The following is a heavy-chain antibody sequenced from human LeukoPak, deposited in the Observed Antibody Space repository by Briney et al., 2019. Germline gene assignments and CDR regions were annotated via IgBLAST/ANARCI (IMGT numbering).Heavy chain of an antibody. CDR1: GFTSDDYG. J-gene: IGHJ4*02. V-gene: IGHV3-20*04. Sequence: PGGSLRLSCAASGFTSDDYGMSWLRQAPGKGLEWVSGINWDGGSTGYADSVKGRFTVSRDNAKNSLYLQMNSLRAEDTALYYCARFPKSGYSYGYYFDYWGQGTLVTVSS. CDR3: ARFPKSGYSYGYYFDY. CDR2: INWDGGST. D-gene: IGHD5-18*01.